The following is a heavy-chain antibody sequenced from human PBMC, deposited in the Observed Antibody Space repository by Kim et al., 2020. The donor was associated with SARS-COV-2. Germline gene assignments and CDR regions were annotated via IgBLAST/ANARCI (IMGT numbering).Heavy chain of an antibody. J-gene: IGHJ3*02. CDR1: GGTFSSYA. Sequence: SVKVSCKASGGTFSSYAISWVRQAPGQGLEWMGRIIPILGIANYAQKFQGRVTITADKSTSTAYMELSSLRSEDTAVYYCARGLRPYYDILTGYAPDAFDIWGQGTMVTVSS. D-gene: IGHD3-9*01. CDR3: ARGLRPYYDILTGYAPDAFDI. V-gene: IGHV1-69*04. CDR2: IIPILGIA.